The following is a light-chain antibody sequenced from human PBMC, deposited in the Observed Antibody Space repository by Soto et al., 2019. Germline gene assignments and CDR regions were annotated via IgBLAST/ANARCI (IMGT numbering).Light chain of an antibody. CDR1: QCVSSSF. Sequence: EIVLAQSPGTLSLSPGESATLSCRASQCVSSSFLAWYQQKAGQAPRLLIYGASRRATGIPDRFSGSGSGTDFTLTISRLEPEDFAVYYCQQYVSSPWAFGQGTKVEI. CDR2: GAS. J-gene: IGKJ1*01. V-gene: IGKV3-20*01. CDR3: QQYVSSPWA.